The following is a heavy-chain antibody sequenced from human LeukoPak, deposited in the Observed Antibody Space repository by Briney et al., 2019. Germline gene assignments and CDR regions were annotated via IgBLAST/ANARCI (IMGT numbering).Heavy chain of an antibody. J-gene: IGHJ3*02. V-gene: IGHV5-51*01. CDR1: GYSFTNYW. D-gene: IGHD4-11*01. CDR2: IYPGDSHT. Sequence: PGESLKISCKGSGYSFTNYWIGWVRQMPGKGLEWMGIIYPGDSHTRYSPSFQGQVTFSVDNSITTAYLQWSSLKASDTATYYCARDYSDYVGAFDIWGQGTMVTVSS. CDR3: ARDYSDYVGAFDI.